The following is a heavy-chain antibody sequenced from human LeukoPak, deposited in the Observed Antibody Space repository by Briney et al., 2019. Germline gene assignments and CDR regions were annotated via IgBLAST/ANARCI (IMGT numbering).Heavy chain of an antibody. D-gene: IGHD1-1*01. CDR1: GFTFSDYS. CDR3: VRDLLGSGSATAYLYH. J-gene: IGHJ1*01. CDR2: ISRRSRHV. Sequence: GGSLRLSCAASGFTFSDYSMNWVRQAPGKGLEWVSCISRRSRHVYYAGSVKGRFTISRDNARNSLFLQVDSLCSCDTAVYLCVRDLLGSGSATAYLYHWGQGTLVTVSS. V-gene: IGHV3-21*01.